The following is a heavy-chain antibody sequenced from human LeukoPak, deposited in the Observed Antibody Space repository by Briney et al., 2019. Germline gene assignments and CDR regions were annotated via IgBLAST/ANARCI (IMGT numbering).Heavy chain of an antibody. V-gene: IGHV3-21*01. D-gene: IGHD3-3*01. Sequence: GGSLRLSCAASGFTFSSYNMNWVRQAPGKGLEWVSFISSSSTYIYFADSVKGRFTISRDNAKNSLHLQMNSLRAEDTAVYYCATERGVDFWSGSGPVDYWGQGTLVTVSS. CDR3: ATERGVDFWSGSGPVDY. J-gene: IGHJ4*02. CDR1: GFTFSSYN. CDR2: ISSSSTYI.